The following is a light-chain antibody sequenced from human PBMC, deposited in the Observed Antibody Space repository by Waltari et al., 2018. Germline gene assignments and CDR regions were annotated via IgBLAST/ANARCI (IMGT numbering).Light chain of an antibody. J-gene: IGLJ2*01. CDR2: TDT. CDR1: ALPKQY. CDR3: QSADSTSTHVV. Sequence: SSELTQPPSVSVSPGQTATITCPGDALPKQYAFWYPQRPGQAPVLVTYTDTESPSGIPDRFSGSTTGTTVTLTISGVQAEDEADYYCQSADSTSTHVVCGGGTKLTVL. V-gene: IGLV3-25*03.